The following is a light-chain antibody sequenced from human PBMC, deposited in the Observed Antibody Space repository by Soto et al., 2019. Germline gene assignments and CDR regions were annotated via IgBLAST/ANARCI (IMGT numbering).Light chain of an antibody. CDR1: SSDIGGYNY. J-gene: IGLJ3*02. CDR2: EVS. Sequence: QSVLTQPASVSGSPGQSITISCTGTSSDIGGYNYVSWYQQHPGKAPKIIIYEVSNRPSGVSAHFSGSKSGNTASLTISGLQAADEADYYCSSYTSTNSWVFGGGTKLTVL. CDR3: SSYTSTNSWV. V-gene: IGLV2-14*01.